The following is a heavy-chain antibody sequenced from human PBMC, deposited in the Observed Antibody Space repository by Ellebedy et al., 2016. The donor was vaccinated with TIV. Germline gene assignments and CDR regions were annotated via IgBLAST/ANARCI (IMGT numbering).Heavy chain of an antibody. Sequence: MPSETLSLTCTVSGGSISSSSYYWGWIRQPPGKGLEWIGSIYYSGSTYYNPSLKSRVTISVDTSKNQFSLKLSSVTAADTAVYYCARHPPTGIAAEEKSFDYWGQGTLVTVSS. D-gene: IGHD6-13*01. CDR1: GGSISSSSYY. CDR3: ARHPPTGIAAEEKSFDY. J-gene: IGHJ4*02. V-gene: IGHV4-39*01. CDR2: IYYSGST.